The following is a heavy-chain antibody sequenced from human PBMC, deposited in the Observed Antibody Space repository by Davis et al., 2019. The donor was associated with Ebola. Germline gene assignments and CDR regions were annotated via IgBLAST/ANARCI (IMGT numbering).Heavy chain of an antibody. CDR2: INSDGSST. V-gene: IGHV3-74*01. CDR1: GFTFSSYW. D-gene: IGHD1-7*01. Sequence: GESLKISCEVSGFTFSSYWMHWVRQAPGKGLVWVSRINSDGSSTSYADSVKGRFTISRDNAKNTLYLQMNSLRAEDTAVYYCARYITGTTVDYWGQGTLVTVSS. CDR3: ARYITGTTVDY. J-gene: IGHJ4*02.